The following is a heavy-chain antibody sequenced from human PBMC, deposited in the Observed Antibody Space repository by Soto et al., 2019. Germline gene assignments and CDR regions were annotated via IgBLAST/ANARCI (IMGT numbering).Heavy chain of an antibody. CDR2: IYYSGST. D-gene: IGHD5-12*01. Sequence: SETLSLTCTVSGGSISSGVYYWSWIRQHPGKGLEWIGYIYYSGSTYYNPSLKSRVTISVDTSKNQFSLKLSSVTAADTAVYYCARVLRGGVATTIYYYYMAVWGKGTTVTVSS. CDR3: ARVLRGGVATTIYYYYMAV. V-gene: IGHV4-31*03. CDR1: GGSISSGVYY. J-gene: IGHJ6*03.